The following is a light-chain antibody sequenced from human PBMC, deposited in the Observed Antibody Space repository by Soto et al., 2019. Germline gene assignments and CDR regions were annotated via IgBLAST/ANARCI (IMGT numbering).Light chain of an antibody. CDR1: QTVNTY. CDR3: QQRMNRIT. CDR2: AAS. V-gene: IGKV3-11*01. Sequence: EIVLTQSPATLSLSPVERSTLSCRASQTVNTYLAWYQQPPGQAPRLLNYAASNRATGTPARFSGSGSGKDFTLTISSLEPEDFAVYYYQQRMNRITFGQGTRLEIK. J-gene: IGKJ5*01.